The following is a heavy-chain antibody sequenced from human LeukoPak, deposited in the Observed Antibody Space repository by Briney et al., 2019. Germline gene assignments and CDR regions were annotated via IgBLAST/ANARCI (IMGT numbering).Heavy chain of an antibody. V-gene: IGHV3-48*02. CDR1: GFSFSIYG. CDR2: ISGNSKTI. Sequence: PWGSLRLSCSASGFSFSIYGMNLVRQAPGEGLEWVSYISGNSKTIYYADSVKGRFTISRDNAKNSLYLQMNSLRDEDTAVYYCARDYRYYDSSGYYSFDYWGQGTLVTASS. J-gene: IGHJ4*02. CDR3: ARDYRYYDSSGYYSFDY. D-gene: IGHD3-22*01.